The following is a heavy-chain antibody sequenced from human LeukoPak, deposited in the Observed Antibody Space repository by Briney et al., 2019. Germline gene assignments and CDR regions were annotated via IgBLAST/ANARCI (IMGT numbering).Heavy chain of an antibody. Sequence: GGSLRLSCAASGFTFISFAMSWVRQAPGKGLEWVSTISRTGVATYYANSVKGRFTISRDNSKNTVYLQMDSLRAEDTAVYYCAKHSHDGSAPYYEVQFDSWGQGTLVTVSS. V-gene: IGHV3-23*01. J-gene: IGHJ4*02. CDR2: ISRTGVAT. CDR3: AKHSHDGSAPYYEVQFDS. D-gene: IGHD3-22*01. CDR1: GFTFISFA.